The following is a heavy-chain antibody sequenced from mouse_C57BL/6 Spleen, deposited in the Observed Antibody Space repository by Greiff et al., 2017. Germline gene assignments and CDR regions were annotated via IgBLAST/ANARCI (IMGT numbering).Heavy chain of an antibody. V-gene: IGHV1-63*01. D-gene: IGHD1-2*01. CDR2: IYPGGGYT. CDR3: ARSHYYGRGYFDY. CDR1: GYTFTNYW. J-gene: IGHJ2*01. Sequence: QVQLQQSGAELVRPGTSVKMSCKASGYTFTNYWIGWAKQRPGHGLEWIGDIYPGGGYTNYNEKFKGKATLTADKSSSTAYMQFSSLTSEDSAIYYCARSHYYGRGYFDYWPRHHSHSLL.